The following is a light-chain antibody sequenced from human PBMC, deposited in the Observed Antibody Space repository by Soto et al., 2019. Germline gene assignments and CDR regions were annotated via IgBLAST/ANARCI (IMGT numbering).Light chain of an antibody. Sequence: VMTQSPATLSLSPGERATLSCRASQSINSKLVWYQQKPGQAPRLLIYGASNRATGIPDRFSGSGSGTDFTLTISRLEPEDFAVYYCQQYGSSGTFGQGTKVDI. CDR1: QSINSK. CDR3: QQYGSSGT. J-gene: IGKJ1*01. V-gene: IGKV3-20*01. CDR2: GAS.